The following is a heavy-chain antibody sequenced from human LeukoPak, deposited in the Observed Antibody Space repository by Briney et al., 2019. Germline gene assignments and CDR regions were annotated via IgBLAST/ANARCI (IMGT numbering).Heavy chain of an antibody. J-gene: IGHJ4*02. Sequence: PGGSLRLSCAASGFTFGSHWMSWVRQAPGKGLEWVATIKEDGSETYYVDSVKGRFTISRDNARSSLYLQMNSLRAEDMAVYYCVRGSGWFLYWGQGTLVTVSS. CDR3: VRGSGWFLY. D-gene: IGHD6-19*01. CDR1: GFTFGSHW. CDR2: IKEDGSET. V-gene: IGHV3-7*04.